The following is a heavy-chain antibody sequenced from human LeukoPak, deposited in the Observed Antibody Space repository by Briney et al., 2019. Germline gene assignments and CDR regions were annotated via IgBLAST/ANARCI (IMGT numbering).Heavy chain of an antibody. CDR1: GYTFTSYY. V-gene: IGHV1-46*01. D-gene: IGHD2-15*01. CDR2: INPSGGST. CDR3: ARASSGGRRIDY. J-gene: IGHJ4*02. Sequence: ASVKVSCKASGYTFTSYYMHWARQAPGQRLEWMGIINPSGGSTSYAQKFQGRVTMTRDTSTSTVYMELSSLRSEDTAVYYCARASSGGRRIDYWGQGTLITVSS.